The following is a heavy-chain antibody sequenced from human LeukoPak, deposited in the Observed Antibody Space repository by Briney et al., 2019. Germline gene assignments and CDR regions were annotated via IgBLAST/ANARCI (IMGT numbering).Heavy chain of an antibody. Sequence: GSLRLSCAASGFTFSNAWMSWVRQPPGKGLEWIGEIYHSGSTNYNPSLKSRVTISVDKSKNQFSLKLSSVTAADTAVYYCARYCSGGSCQYYFDYWGQGTLVTVSS. CDR2: IYHSGST. CDR1: GFTFSNAW. CDR3: ARYCSGGSCQYYFDY. V-gene: IGHV4-4*02. J-gene: IGHJ4*02. D-gene: IGHD2-15*01.